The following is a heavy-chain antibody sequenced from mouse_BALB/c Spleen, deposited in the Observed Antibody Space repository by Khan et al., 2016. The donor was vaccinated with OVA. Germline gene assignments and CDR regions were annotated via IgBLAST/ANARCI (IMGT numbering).Heavy chain of an antibody. CDR3: ARSGYDLFAY. CDR1: GYAFSNYW. Sequence: QVQLQQPGAELVRPGSSLKISCKASGYAFSNYWMNWVRQGPGQGLVWIGQIYPGDGNTNYNGKLKDKATLTADKSSSTAYMQLSSLTSEDSAVDLSARSGYDLFAYWGQGTLVTVSA. CDR2: IYPGDGNT. V-gene: IGHV1-80*01. J-gene: IGHJ3*01. D-gene: IGHD2-14*01.